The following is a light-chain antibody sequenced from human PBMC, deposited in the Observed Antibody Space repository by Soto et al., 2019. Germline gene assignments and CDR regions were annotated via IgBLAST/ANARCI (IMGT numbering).Light chain of an antibody. V-gene: IGLV2-8*01. J-gene: IGLJ1*01. CDR3: SSYAGTNNHHL. CDR1: GSDVGFYSY. Sequence: QSALTQPPSASGSPGQSVTISCTGSGSDVGFYSYVSWYQQYPGKVPKLIIYEVTKRPSGVPDRFSGSKSGNTASLTISGLQAEDEADYYCSSYAGTNNHHLFGTGTKVTVL. CDR2: EVT.